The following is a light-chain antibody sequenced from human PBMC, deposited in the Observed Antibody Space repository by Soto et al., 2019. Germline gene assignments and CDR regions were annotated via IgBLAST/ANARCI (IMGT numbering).Light chain of an antibody. CDR2: GAS. CDR1: QSVSSY. V-gene: IGKV3-15*01. J-gene: IGKJ2*01. CDR3: QQYNDWPYP. Sequence: EIVLSQSPATLSLSPGERATVSCRASQSVSSYLAWYQQKPGQAPRLLIYGASTRATGVPARFSGGGSGTEFTLTISSLQSEDFAVYYCQQYNDWPYPFGQGTKLEIK.